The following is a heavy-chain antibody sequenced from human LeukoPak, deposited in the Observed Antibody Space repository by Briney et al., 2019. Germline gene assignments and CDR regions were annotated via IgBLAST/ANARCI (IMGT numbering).Heavy chain of an antibody. CDR2: ISSSSSTI. Sequence: GESLRLSCAASGFTFSSSSMNWVRQAPGKGLEWVSYISSSSSTIYYTDSGKGRFTISRDNAKNSLYLQMNNLRAEDTAVYYCARSRDKNTYGYAYWGQGTLVTVSS. V-gene: IGHV3-48*01. D-gene: IGHD5-18*01. J-gene: IGHJ4*02. CDR1: GFTFSSSS. CDR3: ARSRDKNTYGYAY.